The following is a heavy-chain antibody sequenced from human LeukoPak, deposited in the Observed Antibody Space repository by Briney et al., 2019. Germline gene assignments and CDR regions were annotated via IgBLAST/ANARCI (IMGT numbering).Heavy chain of an antibody. CDR2: ITGDGTTT. V-gene: IGHV3-23*01. J-gene: IGHJ4*02. Sequence: GGSLRPSCEASGLTFSSYGMSWGRPAPGKGLQWVSAITGDGTTTYYADSVKCRFTISRDNSKTMWYLQMRSRRAEHTAVYYCAKMQGYFDYWGQGTLVPVSS. CDR3: AKMQGYFDY. CDR1: GLTFSSYG.